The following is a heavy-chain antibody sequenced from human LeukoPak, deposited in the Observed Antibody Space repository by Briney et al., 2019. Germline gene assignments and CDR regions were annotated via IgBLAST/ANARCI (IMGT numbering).Heavy chain of an antibody. D-gene: IGHD3-22*01. CDR1: GYTFTSYD. J-gene: IGHJ4*02. CDR2: MNPNSGNT. Sequence: GASVKVSCKASGYTFTSYDINWVRQATGQGLEWMGWMNPNSGNTGYAQKFQGRVTITTDESTSTAYMELSSLRSEDTAVYYCAFINDYDSSGYSSYWGQGTLVTVSS. V-gene: IGHV1-8*01. CDR3: AFINDYDSSGYSSY.